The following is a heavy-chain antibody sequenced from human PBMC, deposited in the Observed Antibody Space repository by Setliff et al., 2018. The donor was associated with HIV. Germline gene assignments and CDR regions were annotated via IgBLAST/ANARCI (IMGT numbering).Heavy chain of an antibody. D-gene: IGHD1-26*01. J-gene: IGHJ3*02. Sequence: PSETLSLTCTVSGGSISTGIYYWIWIRQRAGQGREGIGHIYTSGSNNYSPAVKSRVTISGDTSKNQFYLRLTSVTAADTAVYYWARASVGSTGLYAFEIWGQGTMVTVSS. CDR1: GGSISTGIYY. CDR3: ARASVGSTGLYAFEI. V-gene: IGHV4-61*09. CDR2: IYTSGSN.